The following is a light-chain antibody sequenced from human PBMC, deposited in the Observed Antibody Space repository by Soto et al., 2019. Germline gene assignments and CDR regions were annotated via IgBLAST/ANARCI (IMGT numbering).Light chain of an antibody. CDR1: SGSVSTRYY. J-gene: IGLJ3*02. CDR2: STS. V-gene: IGLV8-61*01. Sequence: QTVVTQEPSFSVSPGGTVTLTCGVSSGSVSTRYYPSWYQQTPGQAPRTLIYSTSTRSSGVPDRFSGSIVGNKAALTISGAQADDESDYYCVLYMGGGIWVFGGGTKLTVL. CDR3: VLYMGGGIWV.